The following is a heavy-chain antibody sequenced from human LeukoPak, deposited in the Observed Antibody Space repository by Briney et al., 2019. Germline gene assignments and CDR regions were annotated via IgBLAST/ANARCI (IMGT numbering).Heavy chain of an antibody. J-gene: IGHJ4*02. CDR2: ISYDGSNK. CDR3: ARNHVTSNYFDY. Sequence: LPGRSLRLSCAASGFTFSSYAMHWVRQAPGKGLEWVAVISYDGSNKYYADSVKGRFTISRDNSKNTLYLQMNSLRTEDTAVYYCARNHVTSNYFDYWGQGTLVTVSS. V-gene: IGHV3-30*04. CDR1: GFTFSSYA. D-gene: IGHD2-21*02.